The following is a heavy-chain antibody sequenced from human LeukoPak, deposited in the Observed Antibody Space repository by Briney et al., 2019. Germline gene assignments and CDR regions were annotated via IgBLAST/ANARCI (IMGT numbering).Heavy chain of an antibody. CDR2: ISTYYGNT. D-gene: IGHD3-10*01. Sequence: ASVTVSYKASGYTFTIYGFSWVRQAPGQGIEWMGWISTYYGNTKYAQKLQDRVTITTDTSTSTAYMERTSLRSDDTPVYYCARVYSTNYYGSGDRPFLFDYCGQGTVVTVSS. CDR3: ARVYSTNYYGSGDRPFLFDY. CDR1: GYTFTIYG. V-gene: IGHV1-18*01. J-gene: IGHJ4*02.